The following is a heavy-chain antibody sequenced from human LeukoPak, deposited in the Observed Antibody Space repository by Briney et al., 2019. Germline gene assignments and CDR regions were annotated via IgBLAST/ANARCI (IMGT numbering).Heavy chain of an antibody. D-gene: IGHD5-12*01. V-gene: IGHV1-46*01. CDR1: GYTFTNNN. Sequence: ASVKVSCKASGYTFTNNNMHWVRQAPGQGLEWMGIINPSGDNTWYAQKFQGRVTLTRDMATSTDYMEVSSLRSEDTAVYYCARDNSLGDSAWWFDPWGQGTLVTVSS. CDR3: ARDNSLGDSAWWFDP. CDR2: INPSGDNT. J-gene: IGHJ5*02.